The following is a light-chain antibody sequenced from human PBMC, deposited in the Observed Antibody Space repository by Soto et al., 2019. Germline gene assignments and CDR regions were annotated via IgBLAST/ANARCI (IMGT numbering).Light chain of an antibody. J-gene: IGLJ1*01. CDR1: SSDVGGYNY. CDR2: DVS. V-gene: IGLV2-14*01. CDR3: SSYTSSSTS. Sequence: QSVLNQPASVSGSPGQSITISCTGTSSDVGGYNYVSWYQQHPGKAPKLMIYDVSNRPSGVSNRFSGSKSGNTASLTISGLQAEDEADYYSSSYTSSSTSFGTGTKVTVL.